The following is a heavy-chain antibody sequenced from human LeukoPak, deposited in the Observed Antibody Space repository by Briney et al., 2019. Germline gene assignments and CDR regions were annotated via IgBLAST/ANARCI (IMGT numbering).Heavy chain of an antibody. D-gene: IGHD2-2*01. CDR2: FDPEDGET. V-gene: IGHV1-24*01. J-gene: IGHJ4*02. Sequence: ASVTVSCKVSGYTLTELSMHWVRQAPGKGLEWMGGFDPEDGETIYAQKFQGRVTMTEDTSTDTAYMELSSLRSEDTAVYYCATTEVVPAAIGIPIDYWGQGTLVTVSS. CDR3: ATTEVVPAAIGIPIDY. CDR1: GYTLTELS.